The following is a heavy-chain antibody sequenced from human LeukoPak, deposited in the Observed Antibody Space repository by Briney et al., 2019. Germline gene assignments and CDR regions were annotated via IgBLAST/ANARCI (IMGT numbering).Heavy chain of an antibody. V-gene: IGHV1-24*01. CDR2: FDPEDGET. J-gene: IGHJ4*02. D-gene: IGHD1-26*01. Sequence: ASVKVSCKVSGYTLTELSMHWVRQAPGKGLEWMGGFDPEDGETIYAQKFQGRVTMTEDTSTDTAYMELSSLRSEDTAVYYCAKGPRYGGDPYYFDYWGQGTLVTVSS. CDR3: AKGPRYGGDPYYFDY. CDR1: GYTLTELS.